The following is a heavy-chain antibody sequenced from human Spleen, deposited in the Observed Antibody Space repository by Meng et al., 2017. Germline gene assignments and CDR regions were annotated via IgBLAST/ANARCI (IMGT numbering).Heavy chain of an antibody. CDR3: ARESGNKPYSGWDQPAFDY. V-gene: IGHV1-18*01. J-gene: IGHJ4*02. Sequence: ASVKVSCKAPGGIFSNSVFGWVRQAPGQGLEWMGWISAHNGNTNYAQKLQGRVTMTTDTSTRATYMGLRDLRSDDTAVYYCARESGNKPYSGWDQPAFDYWGQGTLVTVSS. CDR1: GGIFSNSV. D-gene: IGHD1-26*01. CDR2: ISAHNGNT.